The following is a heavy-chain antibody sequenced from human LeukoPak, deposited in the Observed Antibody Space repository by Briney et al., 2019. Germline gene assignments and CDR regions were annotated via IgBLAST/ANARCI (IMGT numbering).Heavy chain of an antibody. CDR1: GGSINTNGHY. V-gene: IGHV4-61*08. J-gene: IGHJ4*02. CDR3: ARDQYDTWSRRGNFDS. Sequence: SETLSLTCTVSGGSINTNGHYWGWIRQPPGKGLEWIGYIYYSGSTNYNPSLKSRVTISVDTSKNQFSLKLSSVTAADTAVYYCARDQYDTWSRRGNFDSWGQGTLVIVSS. CDR2: IYYSGST. D-gene: IGHD3-3*01.